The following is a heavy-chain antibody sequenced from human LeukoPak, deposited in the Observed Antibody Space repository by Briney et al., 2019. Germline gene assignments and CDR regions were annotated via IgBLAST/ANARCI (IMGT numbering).Heavy chain of an antibody. D-gene: IGHD3-10*01. J-gene: IGHJ3*02. CDR1: GYTFTGHY. CDR3: ARGGSLRDPNDTFDI. V-gene: IGHV1-2*02. CDR2: INPNSGGT. Sequence: WASVKVSCKASGYTFTGHYMHWVRQAPGQGLEWMGWINPNSGGTNYAQKFQGRITMTRDTSISTAYMELSRLTYDDTAVYYCARGGSLRDPNDTFDIWGRGTMVTVSS.